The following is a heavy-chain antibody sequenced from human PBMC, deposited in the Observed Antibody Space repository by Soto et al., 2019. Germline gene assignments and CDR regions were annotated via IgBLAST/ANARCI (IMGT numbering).Heavy chain of an antibody. CDR3: ARDGGGYVQPGFHYGLDV. CDR1: GGSISSGDYY. V-gene: IGHV4-30-4*01. J-gene: IGHJ6*02. Sequence: QVQLQESGPGLVKPSQTLSLTCTVSGGSISSGDYYWSWIRQPPGKGLEWIGYIYYSGSTYYHPSLQSRVTRSIDASKNQFSLKLRSVTAADTAMYYCARDGGGYVQPGFHYGLDVWGQGTTVTVSS. CDR2: IYYSGST. D-gene: IGHD5-12*01.